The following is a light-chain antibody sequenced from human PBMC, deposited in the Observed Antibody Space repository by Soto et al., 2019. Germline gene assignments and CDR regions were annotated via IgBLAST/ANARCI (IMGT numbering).Light chain of an antibody. Sequence: QSVLTQPASVSGSHGQSITISCTETSIDVGSYNLVAWYQQHLVKAPKLIIYEGSKRPSGVSNRFSGYKSGNTASLTIYGLQAEDEADSYCCSNAGSSTVVFGGGNKLTVL. CDR1: SIDVGSYNL. V-gene: IGLV2-23*01. CDR3: CSNAGSSTVV. J-gene: IGLJ2*01. CDR2: EGS.